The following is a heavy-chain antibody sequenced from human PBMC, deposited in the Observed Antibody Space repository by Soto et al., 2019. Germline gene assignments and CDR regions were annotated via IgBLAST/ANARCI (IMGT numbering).Heavy chain of an antibody. J-gene: IGHJ4*02. D-gene: IGHD2-8*01. CDR1: GGTFSSYA. CDR2: IIPIFGTA. V-gene: IGHV1-69*01. Sequence: QVQLVQSGAEVKKPGSSVKVSCKASGGTFSSYAISWVRQAPGQGLEWMGGIIPIFGTANYAQKFQGRVTITADEYTSTAYVALSSLRSEDTAVYYCARDREGYCTNGVCYTSYFHSWGQGTLVTVSS. CDR3: ARDREGYCTNGVCYTSYFHS.